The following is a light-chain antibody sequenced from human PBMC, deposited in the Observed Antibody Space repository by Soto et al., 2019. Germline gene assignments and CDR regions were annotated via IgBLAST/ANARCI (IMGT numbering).Light chain of an antibody. Sequence: EIVLTQSPATLSLSPGERATLSCRASQSVSSNLAWYQQKPGQAPRLLIYYASNSATGIPARVSGSGSGTDFTLTISSLGPEDFAVYDCQQRSNCPRSLTFGGGTKVEIK. V-gene: IGKV3-11*01. CDR1: QSVSSN. CDR3: QQRSNCPRSLT. J-gene: IGKJ4*01. CDR2: YAS.